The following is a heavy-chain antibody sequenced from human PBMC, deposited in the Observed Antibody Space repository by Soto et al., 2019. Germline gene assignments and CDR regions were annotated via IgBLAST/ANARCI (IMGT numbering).Heavy chain of an antibody. CDR2: ISADNGQT. CDR3: ARDGRKHLWVEGLTAMDV. CDR1: GYTITSYG. J-gene: IGHJ6*02. Sequence: QVQVVQSGPEVKKPGASVKVSCKASGYTITSYGISWVRQAPGQGLEWMGWISADNGQTSYGQKFRGRVTITTDTSTSTAYMELRSLRSDDTGIYYCARDGRKHLWVEGLTAMDVWGQGTSVTVSS. D-gene: IGHD1-26*01. V-gene: IGHV1-18*01.